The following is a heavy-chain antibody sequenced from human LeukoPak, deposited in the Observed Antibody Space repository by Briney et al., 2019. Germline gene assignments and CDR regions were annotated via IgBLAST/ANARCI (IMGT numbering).Heavy chain of an antibody. CDR3: AREKLPGYSSGWALDNWFDP. CDR1: GGTFSSYA. V-gene: IGHV1-69*06. D-gene: IGHD6-19*01. Sequence: ASVKVSCKASGGTFSSYAISWVRQAPGQGLEWMGGIIPIFGTANYAQKFQGRVTITADKSTSTAYMELSSLRSEDTAVYYCAREKLPGYSSGWALDNWFDPWGQGTLVTVSS. J-gene: IGHJ5*02. CDR2: IIPIFGTA.